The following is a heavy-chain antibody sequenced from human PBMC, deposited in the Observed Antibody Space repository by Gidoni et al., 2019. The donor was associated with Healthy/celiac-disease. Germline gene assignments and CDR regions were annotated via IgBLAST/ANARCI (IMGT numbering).Heavy chain of an antibody. J-gene: IGHJ4*02. CDR1: GFTFRSYS. Sequence: EVQLVESGGGLVKPGGSLRPSCAASGFTFRSYSMNWVRQAPGKGLEWVSSISSSSSYIYYAGSVKGRFTISRDNAKNSLYLQMNSLRAEDTAVYYCARDSPWGHPYYFDYWGQGTLVTVSS. V-gene: IGHV3-21*01. CDR2: ISSSSSYI. D-gene: IGHD3-16*01. CDR3: ARDSPWGHPYYFDY.